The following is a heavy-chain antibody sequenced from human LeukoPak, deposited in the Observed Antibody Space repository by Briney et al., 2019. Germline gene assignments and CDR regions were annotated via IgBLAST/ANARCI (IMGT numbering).Heavy chain of an antibody. J-gene: IGHJ5*02. CDR1: GFTFSSYG. Sequence: GGSLRLSCAASGFTFSSYGMHWVRQAPGKGLVWVSRINTDGSTTSYADSVKGRFTTSRDNARNTLYLEMNSLRAEDTAVYHCARVRSGSWYFVDPWGQVTLVTVSS. V-gene: IGHV3-74*01. CDR2: INTDGSTT. CDR3: ARVRSGSWYFVDP. D-gene: IGHD6-13*01.